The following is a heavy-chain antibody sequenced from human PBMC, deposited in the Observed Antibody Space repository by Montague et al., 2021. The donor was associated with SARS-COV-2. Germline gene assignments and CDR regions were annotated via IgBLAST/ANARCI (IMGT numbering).Heavy chain of an antibody. CDR3: ASELHPNYYYGMDV. Sequence: SLRLSCAASVFTFSSYRMNLVRQAPGKGLEWVSSLSSSSSYIYYSYSXNGLFTISRDNAKHSLYLQLHSLRAEDTAVYYCASELHPNYYYGMDVWGQGTTGTVSS. CDR1: VFTFSSYR. D-gene: IGHD4-11*01. V-gene: IGHV3-21*01. J-gene: IGHJ6*02. CDR2: LSSSSSYI.